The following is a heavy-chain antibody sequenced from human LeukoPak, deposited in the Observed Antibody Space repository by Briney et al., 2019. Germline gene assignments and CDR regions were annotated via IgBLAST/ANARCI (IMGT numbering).Heavy chain of an antibody. CDR2: ISGSGGST. Sequence: GGSLRLSCAASGFTFSSYAMSWVRQAPGKGLEWVSAISGSGGSTYYADSEKGRFTISRDNSKNTLYLQMNSLRAEDTAVYYCAKRRDYYDSSGYYYVGFDYWGQGTLVTVSS. CDR3: AKRRDYYDSSGYYYVGFDY. D-gene: IGHD3-22*01. V-gene: IGHV3-23*01. CDR1: GFTFSSYA. J-gene: IGHJ4*02.